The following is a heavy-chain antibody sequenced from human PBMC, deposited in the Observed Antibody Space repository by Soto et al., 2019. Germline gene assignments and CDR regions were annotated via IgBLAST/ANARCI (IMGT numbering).Heavy chain of an antibody. CDR2: MSHSGGT. D-gene: IGHD1-1*01. V-gene: IGHV4-61*01. Sequence: SETLSLTCAVYGGFVSSGSYYWSWIRQPPGKGLEWIGEMSHSGGTHFNPSLKSRVTISVDTSKNQFSLKMTSVTAADTALYYCARVDRGTATTVVDAFDFWGPGTMVTLSS. CDR1: GGFVSSGSYY. CDR3: ARVDRGTATTVVDAFDF. J-gene: IGHJ3*01.